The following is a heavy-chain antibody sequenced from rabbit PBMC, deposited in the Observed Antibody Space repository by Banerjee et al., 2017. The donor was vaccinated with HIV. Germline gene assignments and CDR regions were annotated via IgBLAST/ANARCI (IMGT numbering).Heavy chain of an antibody. CDR2: IWNGGSGST. D-gene: IGHD2-1*01. J-gene: IGHJ4*01. V-gene: IGHV1S45*01. CDR1: GFDFSSVA. CDR3: ARDDYGDTDYFNL. Sequence: QEQLVESGGGLVQPEGSLTLTCKASGFDFSSVAVCWVRQAPGKGPEWIACIWNGGSGSTYYASWAKGRFTISKTSSTTVTLQMTSLTAADTATYFCARDDYGDTDYFNLWGPGTLVTVS.